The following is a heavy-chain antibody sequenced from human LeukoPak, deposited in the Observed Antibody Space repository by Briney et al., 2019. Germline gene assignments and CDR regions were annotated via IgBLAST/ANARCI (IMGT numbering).Heavy chain of an antibody. Sequence: ASVKVSCKASGYTFTGYYMHWVRQAPGQGLEWMGWINPNSGGTNYAQKFQGRVTMTRDTSISTAYMELSRLRSDDTAVYYCARQPQLGTAFDIWGQGTMVTVSS. D-gene: IGHD7-27*01. V-gene: IGHV1-2*02. CDR1: GYTFTGYY. CDR3: ARQPQLGTAFDI. J-gene: IGHJ3*02. CDR2: INPNSGGT.